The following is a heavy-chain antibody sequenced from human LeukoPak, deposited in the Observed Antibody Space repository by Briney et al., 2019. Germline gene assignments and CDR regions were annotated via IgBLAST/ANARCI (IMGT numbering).Heavy chain of an antibody. J-gene: IGHJ4*02. CDR3: ARSLDYGETLDY. Sequence: QSGGSLRLSCAASGFTFKSYSMNWVRQAPGKGLEWVANIKQDGSEKYYVDSVKGRFTISRDNAKNSLYLQMNSLRAEDTAVYYCARSLDYGETLDYWGQGTLVTVSS. V-gene: IGHV3-7*01. CDR1: GFTFKSYS. D-gene: IGHD4-17*01. CDR2: IKQDGSEK.